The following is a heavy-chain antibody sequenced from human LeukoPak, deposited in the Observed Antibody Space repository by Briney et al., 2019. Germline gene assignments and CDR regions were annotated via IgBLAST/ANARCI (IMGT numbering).Heavy chain of an antibody. J-gene: IGHJ4*02. Sequence: GGSLRLSCAASGFTFSSYAMSWVRQPPGKGLEWVSYISSSSSSIQYADSVKGRFTISRDSAKNSLYLQMNSLRDEDTAIYYXXXXXXGDSSRYGYWGQGTLVTVSS. V-gene: IGHV3-48*02. CDR3: XXXXXGDSSRYGY. D-gene: IGHD2-21*02. CDR2: ISSSSSSI. CDR1: GFTFSSYA.